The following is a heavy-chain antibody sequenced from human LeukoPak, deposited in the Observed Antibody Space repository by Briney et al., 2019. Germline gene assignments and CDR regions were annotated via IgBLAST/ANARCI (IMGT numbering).Heavy chain of an antibody. CDR2: IKPDGSDE. J-gene: IGHJ4*02. CDR1: GFSFTTSW. CDR3: ARDPLYGALDY. V-gene: IGHV3-7*01. Sequence: GESLRLSCAASGFSFTTSWMSWVRQAPGKGLEWVGEIKPDGSDEFYVDFVKGRFTISRDNAKNSLYLQMNSLRAEDTAAYYCARDPLYGALDYWGQGTLVTVSS. D-gene: IGHD2-8*01.